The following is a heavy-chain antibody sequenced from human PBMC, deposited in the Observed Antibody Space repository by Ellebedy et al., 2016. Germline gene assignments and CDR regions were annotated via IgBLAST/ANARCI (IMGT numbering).Heavy chain of an antibody. V-gene: IGHV4-30-2*01. Sequence: SETLSLTXAVSGGSISSGGYSWSWIRQPPGKGLEWIGYIYHSGSTYYNPSLKSRVTMSVDTSKNQFSLKLSSVTAADTAVYYCARGGWYDALDIWGQGTMVTVSS. J-gene: IGHJ3*02. D-gene: IGHD6-19*01. CDR3: ARGGWYDALDI. CDR1: GGSISSGGYS. CDR2: IYHSGST.